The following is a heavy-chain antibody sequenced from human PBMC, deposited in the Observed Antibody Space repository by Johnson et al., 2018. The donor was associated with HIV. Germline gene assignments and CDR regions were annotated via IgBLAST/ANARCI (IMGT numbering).Heavy chain of an antibody. Sequence: QLVESGGGVVQPGRSLRLSCAASGFTFSSYAMHWVRQAPGKGLEWVAIISYDGSNKYYADSVKGRFTISRDNSKNTLYLQMNSLRPEDTAVYYCARDRAIVVAYDAFDIWGQGTMVTVSS. CDR2: ISYDGSNK. CDR1: GFTFSSYA. CDR3: ARDRAIVVAYDAFDI. V-gene: IGHV3-30*04. D-gene: IGHD3-22*01. J-gene: IGHJ3*02.